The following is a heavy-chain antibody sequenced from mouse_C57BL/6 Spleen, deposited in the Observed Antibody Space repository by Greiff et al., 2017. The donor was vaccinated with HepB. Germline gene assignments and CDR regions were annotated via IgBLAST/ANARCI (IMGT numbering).Heavy chain of an antibody. V-gene: IGHV1-15*01. J-gene: IGHJ2*01. CDR2: IDPETGGT. CDR3: TRPTTVVEDY. Sequence: VQLQQSGAELVRPGASVTLSCKASGYTFTDYEMHWVKQTPVHGLEWIGAIDPETGGTAYNQKFKGKAILTADKSSSTAYMELRSLTSEDSAVYYCTRPTTVVEDYWGQGTTLTVSS. D-gene: IGHD1-1*01. CDR1: GYTFTDYE.